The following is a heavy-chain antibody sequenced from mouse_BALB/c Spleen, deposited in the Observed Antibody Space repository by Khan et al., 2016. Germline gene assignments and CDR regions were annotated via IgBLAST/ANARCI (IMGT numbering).Heavy chain of an antibody. CDR3: ARVTGVFDY. J-gene: IGHJ2*01. V-gene: IGHV1-80*01. CDR1: GYAFSSFW. Sequence: QVQLQQSGAELVRPGSSVKISCKASGYAFSSFWMNWVKQRPGQGLEWIGQIYPGDGDTNYNGKFKGKATVTADTSSSTAYMQLSSLTSEDSSVYFCARVTGVFDYWGQGTTLTVSS. CDR2: IYPGDGDT. D-gene: IGHD2-12*01.